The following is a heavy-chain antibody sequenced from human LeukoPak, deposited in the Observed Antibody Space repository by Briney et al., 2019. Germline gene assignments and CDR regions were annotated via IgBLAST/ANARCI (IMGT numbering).Heavy chain of an antibody. CDR3: SRAVSGYFGLYYFDS. J-gene: IGHJ4*02. CDR2: IRRAIYGGTT. Sequence: GGSLRLSCAASGFTFGDYAMTWVRQAPGKGLEWVGFIRRAIYGGTTEYAASVKGRFTISGDDSKTIFHLQMNSLKTEDTAVYYCSRAVSGYFGLYYFDSWGQGTLVTVSS. V-gene: IGHV3-49*04. D-gene: IGHD3-10*01. CDR1: GFTFGDYA.